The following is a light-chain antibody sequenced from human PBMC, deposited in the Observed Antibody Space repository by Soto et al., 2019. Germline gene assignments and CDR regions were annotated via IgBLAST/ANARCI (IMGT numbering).Light chain of an antibody. CDR3: SSFTSSDTLVV. J-gene: IGLJ2*01. CDR2: DVS. V-gene: IGLV2-14*03. Sequence: LTQPASVSGSPGQSITISCTGTSSDVGGYNFVSWYQHHPAKAPKLMIYDVSNRPSGVSNRFSGSKSGNTASLTISGLQAEDEAHYYCSSFTSSDTLVVFGGGTKVTVL. CDR1: SSDVGGYNF.